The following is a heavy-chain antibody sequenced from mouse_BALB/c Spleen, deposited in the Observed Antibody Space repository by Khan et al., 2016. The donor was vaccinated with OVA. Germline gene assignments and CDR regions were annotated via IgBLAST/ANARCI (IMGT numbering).Heavy chain of an antibody. CDR2: ISDGSSYI. CDR1: GFTFSDYY. D-gene: IGHD2-13*01. V-gene: IGHV5-4*02. Sequence: EVELVESGGGLVKPGGSLKLSCSASGFTFSDYYMYWVRQTPERRLEWVATISDGSSYIYYPDNVQGRFTISRDNAKNNLYLQMSSLKSEDTAMYYCTRGFYGDPFAYWGRGTLVTVSA. J-gene: IGHJ3*01. CDR3: TRGFYGDPFAY.